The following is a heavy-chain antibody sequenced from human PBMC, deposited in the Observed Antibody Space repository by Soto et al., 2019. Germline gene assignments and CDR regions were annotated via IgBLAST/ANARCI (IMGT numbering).Heavy chain of an antibody. J-gene: IGHJ6*02. CDR2: ISGYNGNT. D-gene: IGHD3-16*01. CDR3: ARDRGGDGMDV. CDR1: GYTFSSYG. V-gene: IGHV1-18*01. Sequence: QVQLVQSGVEVKKPGASVKVSCKASGYTFSSYGISWVRQAPGQGLEWMGWISGYNGNTNYAQKLQGRVTMTIDTSTSTGYMELRSLRSDDTAVYYCARDRGGDGMDVWGQGTTVTVSS.